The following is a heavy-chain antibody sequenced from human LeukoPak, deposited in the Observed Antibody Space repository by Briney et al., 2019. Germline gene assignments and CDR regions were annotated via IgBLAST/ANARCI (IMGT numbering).Heavy chain of an antibody. D-gene: IGHD1-26*01. CDR1: GFTFSSYA. Sequence: GGSLRLSCAASGFTFSSYAMSWVRQAPGKGLEWVSGISGSGGSAYYADSVKGRFTISRDNSKNTLYLQMNSLRAEDTAVYYCAKDRVGSTSSWFFDLWGRGTLVTVSS. CDR2: ISGSGGSA. V-gene: IGHV3-23*01. J-gene: IGHJ2*01. CDR3: AKDRVGSTSSWFFDL.